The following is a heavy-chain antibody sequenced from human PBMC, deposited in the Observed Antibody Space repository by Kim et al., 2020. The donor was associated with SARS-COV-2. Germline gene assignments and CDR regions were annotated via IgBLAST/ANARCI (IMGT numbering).Heavy chain of an antibody. Sequence: ASVKVSCKASGYTFTSYYMHWVRQAPGQGLEWMGIINPSGGSTSYAQKFQGRVTMTRDTSTSTVYMELSSLRSEDTAVYYCARDVWERITIFGVALSRYYYMDVWGKGTTVTVSS. D-gene: IGHD3-3*01. CDR2: INPSGGST. CDR1: GYTFTSYY. J-gene: IGHJ6*03. V-gene: IGHV1-46*01. CDR3: ARDVWERITIFGVALSRYYYMDV.